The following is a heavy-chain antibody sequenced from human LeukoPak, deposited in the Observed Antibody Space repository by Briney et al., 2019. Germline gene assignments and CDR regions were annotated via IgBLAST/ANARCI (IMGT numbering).Heavy chain of an antibody. CDR1: GYTFSSYG. D-gene: IGHD2-2*01. V-gene: IGHV1-18*01. J-gene: IGHJ6*03. CDR2: ISAYNGNT. Sequence: RAASVKVSCKASGYTFSSYGISWVRQAPGQGLEWMGWISAYNGNTNYAQKLQGRVTMTTDTSTSTAYMELRSLRSDDTAVYYCARELPKTWSPSGTSTYMDVWGKGTTVTVSS. CDR3: ARELPKTWSPSGTSTYMDV.